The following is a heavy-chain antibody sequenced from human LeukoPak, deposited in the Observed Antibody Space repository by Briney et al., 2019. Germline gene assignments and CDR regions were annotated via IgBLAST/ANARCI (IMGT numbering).Heavy chain of an antibody. V-gene: IGHV3-74*01. CDR1: GFTFSTSW. CDR3: ARSLSYVES. Sequence: GGSLRLSCAASGFTFSTSWVHWVRRASGKGLRWVSHVSTDGSTTAYADSVKGRFTISRENAKNTVYLQMNSLRAQDTAVYYCARSLSYVESWGQGALVTVSP. J-gene: IGHJ5*02. D-gene: IGHD3-16*01. CDR2: VSTDGSTT.